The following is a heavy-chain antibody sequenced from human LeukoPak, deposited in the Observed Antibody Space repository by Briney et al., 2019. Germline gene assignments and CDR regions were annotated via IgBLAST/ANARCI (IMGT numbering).Heavy chain of an antibody. D-gene: IGHD3-10*01. V-gene: IGHV4-59*01. CDR3: ARGATMVRRVVPAYNWFDP. J-gene: IGHJ5*02. Sequence: SETLSLTCTVSGGSISSYYWSWIRQPPGKGLECIGYIYYSGSTNYNPSLKSRVTISVDTSKNQFSLKLSSVTAADTAVYYCARGATMVRRVVPAYNWFDPWRQRTLVTVSS. CDR2: IYYSGST. CDR1: GGSISSYY.